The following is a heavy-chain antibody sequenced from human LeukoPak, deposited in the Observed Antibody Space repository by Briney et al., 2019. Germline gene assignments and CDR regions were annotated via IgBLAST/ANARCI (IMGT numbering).Heavy chain of an antibody. Sequence: SVKVFCKASGGSFSTYAISWVRQAAGQAPEKVRGIIRVFGTANYAQKFQGRVTITADESTTTAYLELSSLRSEDTAVYYCARHFQRSSSWYDPGASFDYWGQGTLVTVSS. CDR3: ARHFQRSSSWYDPGASFDY. CDR1: GGSFSTYA. V-gene: IGHV1-69*13. D-gene: IGHD6-13*01. J-gene: IGHJ4*02. CDR2: IIRVFGTA.